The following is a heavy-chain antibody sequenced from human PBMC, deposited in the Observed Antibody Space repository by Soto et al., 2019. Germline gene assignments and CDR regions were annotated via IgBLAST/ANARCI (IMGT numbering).Heavy chain of an antibody. J-gene: IGHJ4*02. CDR3: ATHLAVAGDYYFDY. D-gene: IGHD6-19*01. CDR1: GGSISSYY. V-gene: IGHV4-59*01. Sequence: LSLTCTVSGGSISSYYWSWIWQPPGKGLEWIGYIYYSGSTNYNPSLKSRVTISVDTSKNQFSLKLSSVTAADTAVYYCATHLAVAGDYYFDYWGQGTLVTVSS. CDR2: IYYSGST.